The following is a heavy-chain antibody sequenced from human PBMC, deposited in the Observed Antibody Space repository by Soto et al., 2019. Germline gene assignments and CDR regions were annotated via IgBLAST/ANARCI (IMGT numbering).Heavy chain of an antibody. J-gene: IGHJ4*02. Sequence: QVQLQESGPELVKPSQTLSLTCTVSGGSISSNGHYWTWIRQHPGKGLEWIAYIYYTGNTYYNPSPKXRXSXXVDTSKNQFSLKLRSVTAADTAVYYCAREQWGFDSWGQGTLVTVSS. D-gene: IGHD6-19*01. CDR3: AREQWGFDS. CDR2: IYYTGNT. V-gene: IGHV4-31*03. CDR1: GGSISSNGHY.